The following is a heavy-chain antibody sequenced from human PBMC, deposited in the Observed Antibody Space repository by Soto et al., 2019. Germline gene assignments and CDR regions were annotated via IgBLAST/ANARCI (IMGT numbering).Heavy chain of an antibody. J-gene: IGHJ4*02. CDR3: TRGPRNCVFDY. Sequence: QVQLVQSGAEVKKPGASVKVSCKASRYIFNTYDINWVRQATGQGPEWMGWMNPNNGNTGYSPKFQDRVTLTSDTSTITAYMELSSLTSDDTAVYFCTRGPRNCVFDYWGQGTQVTVSS. V-gene: IGHV1-8*01. D-gene: IGHD2-21*01. CDR1: RYIFNTYD. CDR2: MNPNNGNT.